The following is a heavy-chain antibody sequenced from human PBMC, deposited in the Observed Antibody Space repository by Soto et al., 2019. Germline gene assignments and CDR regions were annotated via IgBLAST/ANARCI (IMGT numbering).Heavy chain of an antibody. D-gene: IGHD6-19*01. CDR2: ISSSSSTI. Sequence: GGSLRLSCAASGFTFSSYSMNWVRQAPGKGLEWVSYISSSSSTIYYADSVKGRFTISRDNAKNSLYLQMNSLRDEDTAVYYCARDQKSIAVAGDFDYWGQGTLVTVSS. CDR3: ARDQKSIAVAGDFDY. J-gene: IGHJ4*02. CDR1: GFTFSSYS. V-gene: IGHV3-48*02.